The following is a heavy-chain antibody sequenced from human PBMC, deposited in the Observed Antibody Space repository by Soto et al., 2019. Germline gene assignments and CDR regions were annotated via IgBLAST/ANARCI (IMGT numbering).Heavy chain of an antibody. CDR3: AHTKLTSYDVLTGYYNLYYFDF. V-gene: IGHV2-5*02. Sequence: QITLKESGPTLVKPTQTLTLTCTFSGFSLSTSGVGVGWIRQPPGQALEWLALIYWDDDKRYSPSLKSRITIPKDTSKNQAVFTMTNLDPVDTATYYCAHTKLTSYDVLTGYYNLYYFDFWGQGTLVTVSS. CDR1: GFSLSTSGVG. CDR2: IYWDDDK. J-gene: IGHJ4*02. D-gene: IGHD3-9*01.